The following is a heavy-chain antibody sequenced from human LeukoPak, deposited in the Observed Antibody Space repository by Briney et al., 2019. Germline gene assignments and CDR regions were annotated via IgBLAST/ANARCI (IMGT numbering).Heavy chain of an antibody. J-gene: IGHJ4*02. CDR2: ISDSGST. CDR3: ARGYDSSAYYPFNY. Sequence: PSETLSLTCVVSGGSLSTHHWSWIRQSPGRGLEWSGYISDSGSTNYNPSLKSRVTISVDTSKNQFSLMLSSVTAADTAVYYCARGYDSSAYYPFNYWGQGTLVTVSS. CDR1: GGSLSTHH. V-gene: IGHV4-59*11. D-gene: IGHD3-22*01.